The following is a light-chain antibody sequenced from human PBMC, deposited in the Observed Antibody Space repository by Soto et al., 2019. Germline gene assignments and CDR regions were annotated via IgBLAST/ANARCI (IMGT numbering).Light chain of an antibody. CDR3: QQYENRPLT. CDR1: QAITNY. J-gene: IGKJ4*01. Sequence: RLTQSPPPLSASVGDGVPIICQASQAITNYLNWYQHKSGKSPKLLIFDAANLEAGVPSRFSGRGSGTQFTFTISSLQPEDVATYYCQQYENRPLTFGGGTKVE. V-gene: IGKV1-33*01. CDR2: DAA.